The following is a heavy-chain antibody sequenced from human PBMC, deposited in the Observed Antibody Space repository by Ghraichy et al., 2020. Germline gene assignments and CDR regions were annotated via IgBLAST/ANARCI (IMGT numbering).Heavy chain of an antibody. CDR2: INPNSGGT. CDR1: GYTFTGYY. D-gene: IGHD5-18*01. Sequence: ASVKVSCKASGYTFTGYYMHWVRQAPGQGLEWMGWINPNSGGTNYAQKFQGWVTMTRDTSISTAYMELSRLRSDDTAVYYCARVGYSYGPIGAFDIWGQGTMVTVSS. J-gene: IGHJ3*02. V-gene: IGHV1-2*04. CDR3: ARVGYSYGPIGAFDI.